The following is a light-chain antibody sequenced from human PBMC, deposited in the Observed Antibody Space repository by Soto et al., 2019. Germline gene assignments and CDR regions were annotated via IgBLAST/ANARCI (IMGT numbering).Light chain of an antibody. J-gene: IGKJ1*01. Sequence: DIQMTQSPSTLSASVGDRVTITCRASQSISSWLAWYQQKPGKAPKLLIYKASSLESGVPSRFSGSGSGTKFTLTISSLQPDDFATYSCQQYNSYWTFGQGTKV. CDR3: QQYNSYWT. CDR2: KAS. CDR1: QSISSW. V-gene: IGKV1-5*03.